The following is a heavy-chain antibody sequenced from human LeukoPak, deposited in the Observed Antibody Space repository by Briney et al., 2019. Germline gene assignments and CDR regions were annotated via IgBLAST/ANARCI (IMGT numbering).Heavy chain of an antibody. D-gene: IGHD5-24*01. CDR2: IWYDGSNK. CDR1: GFTFSSYG. J-gene: IGHJ3*02. Sequence: HSGGSLRLSCAASGFTFSSYGMHWVRQAPGKGLEWVAVIWYDGSNKYYADSVKGRFTISRDNSKNTLYLQMNSLRAEDTAVYYCAKGGGGGYNEHDAFDIWGQGTMVTVSS. V-gene: IGHV3-33*06. CDR3: AKGGGGGYNEHDAFDI.